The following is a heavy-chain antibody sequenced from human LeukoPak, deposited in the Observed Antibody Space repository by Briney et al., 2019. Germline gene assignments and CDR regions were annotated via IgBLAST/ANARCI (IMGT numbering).Heavy chain of an antibody. CDR2: IYYSGST. V-gene: IGHV4-39*01. J-gene: IGHJ5*02. CDR1: SGAISSSSYY. CDR3: ARRITVTTRNWFDP. Sequence: PSETLSLTCTVSSGAISSSSYYWGWIRQPPGKGLEWIGSIYYSGSTYYNPSLKSRVTISVDTSKNQFSLKLSSVTAADTAVYYCARRITVTTRNWFDPWGQGTLVTVSS. D-gene: IGHD4-17*01.